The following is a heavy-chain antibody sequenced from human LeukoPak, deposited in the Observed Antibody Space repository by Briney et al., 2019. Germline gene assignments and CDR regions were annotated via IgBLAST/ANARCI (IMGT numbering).Heavy chain of an antibody. CDR1: GGSFSGYY. V-gene: IGHV4-34*01. J-gene: IGHJ5*02. D-gene: IGHD2-8*01. CDR3: ARSNGVSYTNWFDL. CDR2: INHSGSA. Sequence: SETLSLTCAVYGGSFSGYYWSWIRQPPGKGLEWIGEINHSGSANYNPSLKSRVTISVDTSKNQFSLKLSSVTAADTAVYYCARSNGVSYTNWFDLWGQGTLVTVSS.